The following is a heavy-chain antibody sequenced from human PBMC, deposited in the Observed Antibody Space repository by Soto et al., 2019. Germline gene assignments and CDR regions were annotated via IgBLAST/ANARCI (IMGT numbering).Heavy chain of an antibody. J-gene: IGHJ4*02. CDR2: ISAYNGNT. Sequence: QVHLVQSGAEVKMPGASVKVSCKASGFTFTSYAITWVRQAPGQGLEWMGWISAYNGNTKYAQNRQGRVTMTTDSSTSTAYMELGSLTSDDPAVYFCARDFTVWPPDGVDSWGQGTLVTVSA. CDR3: ARDFTVWPPDGVDS. D-gene: IGHD3-9*01. V-gene: IGHV1-18*01. CDR1: GFTFTSYA.